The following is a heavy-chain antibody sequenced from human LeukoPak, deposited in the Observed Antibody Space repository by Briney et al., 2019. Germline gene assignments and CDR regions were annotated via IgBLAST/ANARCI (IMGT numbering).Heavy chain of an antibody. V-gene: IGHV1-18*01. D-gene: IGHD6-6*01. CDR3: ARDPLRRSWGPDYFDY. Sequence: ASVKVSCKASAYTFTSYGINWVRQAPGQGLEWMGWISAYNGNTDYAQKFQGRVTMTTDTSTSTAYMELRSLRSDDTAVYYCARDPLRRSWGPDYFDYWGQGTLATVSS. J-gene: IGHJ4*02. CDR1: AYTFTSYG. CDR2: ISAYNGNT.